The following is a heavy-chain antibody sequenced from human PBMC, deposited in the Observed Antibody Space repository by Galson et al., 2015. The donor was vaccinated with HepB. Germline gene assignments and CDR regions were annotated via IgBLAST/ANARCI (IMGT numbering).Heavy chain of an antibody. D-gene: IGHD3-22*01. V-gene: IGHV3-30-3*01. Sequence: SLRLSCAASGFTFSSYAMHWVRQAPGKGLEWVAVISYDGSNKYYADSVKGRFTISRDNSRNTLYLQMNSLRAEDTAVYYCARFNHYYDSSGYYIPIAFDIWGQGTMVTVSS. J-gene: IGHJ3*02. CDR3: ARFNHYYDSSGYYIPIAFDI. CDR1: GFTFSSYA. CDR2: ISYDGSNK.